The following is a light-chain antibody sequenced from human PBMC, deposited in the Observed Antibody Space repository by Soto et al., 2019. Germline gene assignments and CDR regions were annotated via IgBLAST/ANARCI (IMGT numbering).Light chain of an antibody. CDR1: QGINSW. CDR2: TSS. J-gene: IGKJ1*01. V-gene: IGKV1-12*01. Sequence: DIQMTQSPSSVSASVGDRVTITCRASQGINSWLAWYQQKPGKAPNLLIYTSSSLQSGVPSRFSGSGSGTDFTLTISGLQPEDFAVYYCHQYNDWAFGQGTKVDIK. CDR3: HQYNDWA.